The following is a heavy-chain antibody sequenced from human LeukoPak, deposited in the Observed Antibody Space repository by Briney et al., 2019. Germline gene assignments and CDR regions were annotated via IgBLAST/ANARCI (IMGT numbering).Heavy chain of an antibody. CDR2: ISSSGSTI. V-gene: IGHV3-11*04. J-gene: IGHJ4*02. D-gene: IGHD6-19*01. CDR3: ARDPPTGYSGGWYDPSFDY. Sequence: GGSLRLSCAASGFTFSDYYMSWIRQAPGKGLEWVSYISSSGSTIYYADSVKGRFTISRDNAKNSLYLQMNSLRAEDTAVYYCARDPPTGYSGGWYDPSFDYWGQGTLVTVSS. CDR1: GFTFSDYY.